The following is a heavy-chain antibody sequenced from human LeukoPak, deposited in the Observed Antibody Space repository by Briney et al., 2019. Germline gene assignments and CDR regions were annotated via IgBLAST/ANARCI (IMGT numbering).Heavy chain of an antibody. Sequence: GGSLRLSCAASGFTFSCYSMNWVRQAPGKGLEWVSSISSSSSYIYYADSVKGRFTISGDNAKNSLYLQMNSLRAEDTAVYYCAGWYDCGGDCYSAYWGQGTLVTVSS. J-gene: IGHJ4*02. CDR2: ISSSSSYI. D-gene: IGHD2-21*02. CDR1: GFTFSCYS. CDR3: AGWYDCGGDCYSAY. V-gene: IGHV3-21*01.